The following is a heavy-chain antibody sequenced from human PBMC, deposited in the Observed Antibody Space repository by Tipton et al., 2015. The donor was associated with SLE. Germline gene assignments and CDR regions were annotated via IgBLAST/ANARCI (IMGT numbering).Heavy chain of an antibody. J-gene: IGHJ4*02. V-gene: IGHV3-23*01. Sequence: GSLRLSCAASGFIFSSYAMSWVRQAPGKGLEWVSTISGSGGSTYYADSVKGRFTISRDNSKNTLYLQMNSLRAEDTAVYYCARDKRHYDSSGYYFDYWGQGTLVTVSS. CDR3: ARDKRHYDSSGYYFDY. CDR1: GFIFSSYA. D-gene: IGHD3-22*01. CDR2: ISGSGGST.